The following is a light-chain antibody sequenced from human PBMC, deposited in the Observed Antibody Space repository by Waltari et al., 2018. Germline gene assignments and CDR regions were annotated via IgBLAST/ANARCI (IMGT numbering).Light chain of an antibody. J-gene: IGLJ2*01. V-gene: IGLV1-47*01. Sequence: QSVLTQPPSGSGTPGQRVTISRSGSSSNIGSNYVYWYQQLPGTAPRLLIYRNNQRPSGVPDRFSGSKSGTSASLAISGLRSDDEADYYCAAWDDTLSGVVFGGGTKLTVL. CDR2: RNN. CDR1: SSNIGSNY. CDR3: AAWDDTLSGVV.